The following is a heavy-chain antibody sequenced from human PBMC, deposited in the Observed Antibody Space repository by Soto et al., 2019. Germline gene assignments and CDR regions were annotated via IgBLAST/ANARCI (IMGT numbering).Heavy chain of an antibody. CDR1: GYTFTRNA. V-gene: IGHV1-3*01. D-gene: IGHD2-21*01. J-gene: IGHJ4*02. CDR2: IDAGNGNT. CDR3: ARSENDYSRSDF. Sequence: ASVKISCKASGYTFTRNAIHWVRQAPGQRLEWIGKIDAGNGNTKYSQKFQGRVTITRDTSASAAYMELRTLRSEDTCIYYCARSENDYSRSDFWGQGTLVIGSS.